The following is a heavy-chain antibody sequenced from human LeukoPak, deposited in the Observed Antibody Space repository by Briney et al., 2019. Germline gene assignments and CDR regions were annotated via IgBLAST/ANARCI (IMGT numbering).Heavy chain of an antibody. CDR3: TSGLSVRRSNNTPVDY. CDR2: ISGSGGST. Sequence: HTGGTLRLSCAASGFTFSSYGMSWVRQAPGKGLEWVSTISGSGGSTYYADSVKGRFTISRDNSKNTLYLQMNSLKTEDTAVYYCTSGLSVRRSNNTPVDYWGQGTLVTVSS. CDR1: GFTFSSYG. J-gene: IGHJ4*02. D-gene: IGHD1-1*01. V-gene: IGHV3-23*01.